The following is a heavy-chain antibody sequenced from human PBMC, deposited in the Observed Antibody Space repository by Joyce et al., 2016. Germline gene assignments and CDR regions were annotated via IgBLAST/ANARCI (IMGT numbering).Heavy chain of an antibody. J-gene: IGHJ6*02. Sequence: EVQLVESGGGLVKPGGSLRISCAASGFTFSTSGMSWFRRGAGKGLEGVSAISSESTYIFYADSVKGRFTVSRDNAKNSLYLKMNSLRAEDTAVFFCARGGIVYDYSMDLWGQGTTVTVSS. CDR3: ARGGIVYDYSMDL. D-gene: IGHD3-22*01. V-gene: IGHV3-21*02. CDR1: GFTFSTSG. CDR2: ISSESTYI.